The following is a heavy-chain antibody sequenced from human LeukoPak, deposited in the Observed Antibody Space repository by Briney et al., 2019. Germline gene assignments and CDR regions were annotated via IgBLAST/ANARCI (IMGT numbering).Heavy chain of an antibody. CDR1: GFTFSSYA. D-gene: IGHD3-10*01. CDR2: ISGSGGST. J-gene: IGHJ5*02. V-gene: IGHV3-23*01. Sequence: GGSLRLSCAASGFTFSSYAMSWVRQAPEKGLEWVSAISGSGGSTYYADSVKGRFTISRDNSKNTLYLQMNSLRAEDTAVYYCAKGYPLGSGSYEDFNWFDPWGQGTLVTVSS. CDR3: AKGYPLGSGSYEDFNWFDP.